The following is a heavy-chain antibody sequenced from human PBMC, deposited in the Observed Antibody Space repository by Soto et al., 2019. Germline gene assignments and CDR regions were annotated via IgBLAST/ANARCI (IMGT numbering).Heavy chain of an antibody. D-gene: IGHD3-3*01. J-gene: IGHJ6*02. CDR3: ARALRFGGYYYYGMDV. Sequence: SETLSLTCAVYGGSFSGYYWSWIRQPPGKGLEWIGEINHSGSTNYNPSLKSRDTISVDTSKNQFSLKLSSVTAADTAVYYCARALRFGGYYYYGMDVWGQGTTVT. CDR1: GGSFSGYY. CDR2: INHSGST. V-gene: IGHV4-34*01.